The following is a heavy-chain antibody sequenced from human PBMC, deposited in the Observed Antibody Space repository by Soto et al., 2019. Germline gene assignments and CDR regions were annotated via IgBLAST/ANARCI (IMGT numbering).Heavy chain of an antibody. D-gene: IGHD3-16*02. CDR3: ARGPKVWGSYRRDY. CDR1: GGSFSGYY. CDR2: INYSGST. V-gene: IGHV4-34*01. Sequence: QVQLQQWGAGLLKPSETLSLTCAVYGGSFSGYYWSWIRQPPGKGLEWIGEINYSGSTNYNPSLKSRVTISVDTSKNQFSLKLSSVTAADTAVYYCARGPKVWGSYRRDYWGQGTLVTVSS. J-gene: IGHJ4*02.